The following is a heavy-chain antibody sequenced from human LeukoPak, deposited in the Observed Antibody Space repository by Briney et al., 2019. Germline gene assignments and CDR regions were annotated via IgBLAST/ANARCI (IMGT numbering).Heavy chain of an antibody. CDR3: AKSSDGSTSFDQ. Sequence: QPGGSLRLSCAASGFTFSSYWMSWVRQAPGKGLEWVANIKQDGSEKYYVDSVKGRFTISRDNSKNTLYLQINSLRAEDMALYYCAKSSDGSTSFDQWGQGTLVTVSS. CDR2: IKQDGSEK. CDR1: GFTFSSYW. V-gene: IGHV3-7*03. D-gene: IGHD2-2*01. J-gene: IGHJ4*02.